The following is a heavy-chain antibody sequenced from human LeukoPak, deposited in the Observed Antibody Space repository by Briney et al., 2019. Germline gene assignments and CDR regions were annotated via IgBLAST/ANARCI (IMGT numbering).Heavy chain of an antibody. CDR2: FYYSGSA. CDR3: ARLPVGELVKGWFDP. Sequence: PSETLSLTCTVSGGSIRSYYWSWIRQPPGKALEWIGDFYYSGSANYNPSLKSRVTILGDTSNNQFSLILTSVTAADTAVYYCARLPVGELVKGWFDPWGQGTPVTVSS. J-gene: IGHJ5*02. V-gene: IGHV4-59*08. D-gene: IGHD3-10*01. CDR1: GGSIRSYY.